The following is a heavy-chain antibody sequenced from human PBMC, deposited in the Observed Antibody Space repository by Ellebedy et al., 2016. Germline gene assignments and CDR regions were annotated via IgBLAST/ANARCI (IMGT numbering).Heavy chain of an antibody. D-gene: IGHD6-19*01. V-gene: IGHV1-2*02. Sequence: ASVKVSCXASGYTFTSYGISWVRQAPGQGLEWMGWINPNSGGTNYAQKFQGRVTMTRDTSISTAYMELSRLRSDDTAVYYCARGDFSVAGLYYFDYWGQGTLVTVSS. CDR3: ARGDFSVAGLYYFDY. CDR2: INPNSGGT. J-gene: IGHJ4*02. CDR1: GYTFTSYG.